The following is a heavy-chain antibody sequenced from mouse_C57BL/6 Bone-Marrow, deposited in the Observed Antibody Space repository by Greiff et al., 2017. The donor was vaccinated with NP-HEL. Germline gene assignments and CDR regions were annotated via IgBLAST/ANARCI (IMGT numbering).Heavy chain of an antibody. Sequence: EVKLMESGGGLVKPGGSLKLSCAASGFTFSSYAMSWVRQTPEKRLEWVATISDGGSYTYYPDNVKGRFTISRDNAKNNLYLQMSQLKSEDTAMYYCARDPLKNYYAMDYWGQGTSVTVS. V-gene: IGHV5-4*03. J-gene: IGHJ4*01. CDR2: ISDGGSYT. CDR1: GFTFSSYA. CDR3: ARDPLKNYYAMDY. D-gene: IGHD1-3*01.